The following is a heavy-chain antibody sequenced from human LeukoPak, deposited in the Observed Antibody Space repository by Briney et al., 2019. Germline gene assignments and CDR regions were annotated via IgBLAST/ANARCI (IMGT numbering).Heavy chain of an antibody. CDR3: GRDEEGDSSGYYYMHV. Sequence: SQTLSLTCTVSGGSLSTGSYTRGSGPRTPGGRLGWVVRIYTSGRTNHHHSLKSLVSLSVETSKNESALKLSPVTAADTAVYYCGRDEEGDSSGYYYMHVWGKGTKVTVS. J-gene: IGHJ6*03. CDR1: GGSLSTGSYT. D-gene: IGHD3-22*01. CDR2: IYTSGRT. V-gene: IGHV4-61*02.